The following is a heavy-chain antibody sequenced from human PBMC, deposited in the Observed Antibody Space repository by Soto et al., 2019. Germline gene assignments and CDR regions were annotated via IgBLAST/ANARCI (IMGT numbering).Heavy chain of an antibody. CDR2: ISRGSDYI. V-gene: IGHV3-21*01. Sequence: EVQLVQSGGSLVKPGGSLRLTCADSGFIFSDYTMNWVRQAPGKGLEWVSSISRGSDYIFYADSVKGRFTISRDNARNSLYLQMSSLRTEDTAVYYCAKDSGCVNNACAYDPWGQGTLVTVSS. CDR3: AKDSGCVNNACAYDP. J-gene: IGHJ5*02. D-gene: IGHD1-20*01. CDR1: GFIFSDYT.